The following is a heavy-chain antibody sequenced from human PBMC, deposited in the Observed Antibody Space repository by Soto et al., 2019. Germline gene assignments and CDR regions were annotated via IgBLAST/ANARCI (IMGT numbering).Heavy chain of an antibody. Sequence: TLSLTCTVSGGSIYRSGYYWGWIRQPPGRGLEWIGNIDYNGVTYSNPSLKSRVTISRDTSKNQFSLKLTSVTAADTALYYCGKVLVSATGHTDSDSWGPGTLVTVSS. J-gene: IGHJ4*02. CDR3: GKVLVSATGHTDSDS. D-gene: IGHD2-15*01. CDR2: IDYNGVT. CDR1: GGSIYRSGYY. V-gene: IGHV4-39*01.